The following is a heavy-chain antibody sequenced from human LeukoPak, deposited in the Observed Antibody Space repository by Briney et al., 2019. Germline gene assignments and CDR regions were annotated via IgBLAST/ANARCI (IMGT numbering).Heavy chain of an antibody. J-gene: IGHJ4*02. V-gene: IGHV4-34*01. CDR2: INHSGST. CDR1: GGSFSGYY. Sequence: SETLSLTCAVYGGSFSGYYWSWIRQPPGKGLEWIGEINHSGSTNYNPSLKSRVTISVDTSKNQFSLKLGSVTAADTAVYYCARGELTYDYVWGSYRSTYYFDYWGQGTLVTVSS. CDR3: ARGELTYDYVWGSYRSTYYFDY. D-gene: IGHD3-16*02.